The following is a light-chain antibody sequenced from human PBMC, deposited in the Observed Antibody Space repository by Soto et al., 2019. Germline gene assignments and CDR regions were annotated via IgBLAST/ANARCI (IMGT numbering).Light chain of an antibody. CDR1: TSDIGTFDY. Sequence: QSVLTQPASVSGSPGLSITISCTGTTSDIGTFDYVSWYQHHPGNAPKLLIYEVRYRPSGVSNRFSGSKSGNTASLTISGLQAEDEADYYCSSYTSISTVLFGGGTQLTVL. J-gene: IGLJ2*01. CDR2: EVR. CDR3: SSYTSISTVL. V-gene: IGLV2-14*01.